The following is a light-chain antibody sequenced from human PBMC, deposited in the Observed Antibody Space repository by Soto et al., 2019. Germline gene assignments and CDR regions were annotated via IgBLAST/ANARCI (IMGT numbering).Light chain of an antibody. CDR3: QQYNRYSRT. J-gene: IGKJ1*01. V-gene: IGKV1-5*03. Sequence: DIQLTQSPSTLSASVGDRVTITCRASQSISSWLAWYQQKPGKAPKLLIYTASSLESGVPSRFSGSGSGTEVTLTISSLQPDEFPTYYCQQYNRYSRTFGQRTKVEIK. CDR1: QSISSW. CDR2: TAS.